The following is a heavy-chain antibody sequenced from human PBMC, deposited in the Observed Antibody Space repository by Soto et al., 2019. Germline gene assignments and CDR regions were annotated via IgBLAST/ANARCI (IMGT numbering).Heavy chain of an antibody. J-gene: IGHJ5*02. CDR1: GGSIDDFAYY. Sequence: LSLTCTVPGGSIDDFAYYWGWIRQPPGKGLEWIGTVYHNENTYYNPSLKSRVTISVDTAKNQFSLNLRSVTAADTAIYFCARRERYYGSPGWFDPWGQGALVTVSS. V-gene: IGHV4-39*01. CDR2: VYHNENT. CDR3: ARRERYYGSPGWFDP. D-gene: IGHD3-16*01.